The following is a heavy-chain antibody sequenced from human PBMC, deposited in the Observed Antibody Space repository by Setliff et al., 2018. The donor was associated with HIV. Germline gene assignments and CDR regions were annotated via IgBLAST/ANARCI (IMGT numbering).Heavy chain of an antibody. Sequence: ASVKVSCKASGYNVTSYGISWVRQDPGQGLEWMGWISAYNGNTNYAQKLQGRVTMTTDTSTSTAYMELRSLRSDATAMSYGARGTYFDYWGQGTLVTVSS. CDR1: GYNVTSYG. J-gene: IGHJ4*02. CDR3: ARGTYFDY. CDR2: ISAYNGNT. V-gene: IGHV1-18*01.